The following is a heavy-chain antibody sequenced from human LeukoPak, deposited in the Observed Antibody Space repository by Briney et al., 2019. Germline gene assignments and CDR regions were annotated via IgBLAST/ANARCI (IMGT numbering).Heavy chain of an antibody. J-gene: IGHJ1*01. CDR1: GYTFASFG. CDR3: ARDGITGTTRLSN. D-gene: IGHD1-7*01. Sequence: ASRKVSCKASGYTFASFGITWVRQAAGQGREWMGYISGYNGKTMYGQRFQGRVTMTKDTPTNTVYMELRSLRSDDTALYYCARDGITGTTRLSNWGQGTLIIVSS. CDR2: ISGYNGKT. V-gene: IGHV1-18*01.